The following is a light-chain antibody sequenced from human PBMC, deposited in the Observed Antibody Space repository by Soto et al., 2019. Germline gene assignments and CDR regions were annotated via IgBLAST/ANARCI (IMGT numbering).Light chain of an antibody. Sequence: EILVTKSPATLSVTTGERATLSCRASQSVNNYLAWYQQKPGQAPRLLIYGASTRATGIPDRFGGSGSGTEFTLTISSLQSEDFAVYYCQQHNNWPLTFGGGTKVDIK. CDR3: QQHNNWPLT. J-gene: IGKJ4*01. CDR1: QSVNNY. V-gene: IGKV3-15*01. CDR2: GAS.